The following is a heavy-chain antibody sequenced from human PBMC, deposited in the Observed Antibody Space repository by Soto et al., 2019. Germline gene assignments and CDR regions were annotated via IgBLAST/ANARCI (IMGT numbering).Heavy chain of an antibody. CDR1: GGSISNYY. CDR2: IYYSGST. D-gene: IGHD3-22*01. CDR3: ARSLDYYDSSALGYYCDY. V-gene: IGHV4-59*08. J-gene: IGHJ4*02. Sequence: SETLSLTCTVSGGSISNYYWSWIRQPPGKGQEWIGNIYYSGSTNYNPSLKSRVTISVDTSKNQFSLKLSSVTAADTAVYYCARSLDYYDSSALGYYCDYWGQGTLVTVS.